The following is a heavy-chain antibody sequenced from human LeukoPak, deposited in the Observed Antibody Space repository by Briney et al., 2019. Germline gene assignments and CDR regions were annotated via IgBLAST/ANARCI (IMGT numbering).Heavy chain of an antibody. J-gene: IGHJ1*01. D-gene: IGHD2-2*01. CDR1: GHTLTEFF. V-gene: IGHV1-24*01. Sequence: ASVKVSCKVSGHTLTEFFIHWVRQAPGKGLEWMGGFDPEDGEKVYAQKFQGRVTMTEDTSTDTAFMGLSSLKSEDTALYYCATVDVKIYCTNTNCYPRFQRWGQGTLVTVSS. CDR3: ATVDVKIYCTNTNCYPRFQR. CDR2: FDPEDGEK.